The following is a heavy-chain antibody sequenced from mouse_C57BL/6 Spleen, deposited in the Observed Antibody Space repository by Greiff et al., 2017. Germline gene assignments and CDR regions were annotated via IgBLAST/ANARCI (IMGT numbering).Heavy chain of an antibody. CDR2: IHPNSGST. Sequence: VQLQQPGAELVKPGASVKLSCKASGYTFTSYWMHWVKQRPGQGLEWIGMIHPNSGSTNYNEKFKSKATLTVDKSSSTAYMQLSSLTSEDSAVYYCARGDGYYDYFDYGGQGTTLTVSS. V-gene: IGHV1-64*01. J-gene: IGHJ2*01. D-gene: IGHD2-3*01. CDR3: ARGDGYYDYFDY. CDR1: GYTFTSYW.